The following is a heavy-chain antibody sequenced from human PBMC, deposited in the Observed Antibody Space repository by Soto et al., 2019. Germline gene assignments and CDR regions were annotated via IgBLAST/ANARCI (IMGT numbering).Heavy chain of an antibody. CDR1: GGSISSNNYY. Sequence: QLQLQESGPGLVKPSETLSLTCFVSGGSISSNNYYWGLIRQPPGKGLEWIGSMSYNRSTYYNPSPPSPATISVDTYKHRFPPELLSVTAADPPVYYCASPLRPTNWGGGYFGYWGHGPLVNVSS. CDR2: MSYNRST. D-gene: IGHD7-27*01. J-gene: IGHJ4*01. V-gene: IGHV4-39*01. CDR3: ASPLRPTNWGGGYFGY.